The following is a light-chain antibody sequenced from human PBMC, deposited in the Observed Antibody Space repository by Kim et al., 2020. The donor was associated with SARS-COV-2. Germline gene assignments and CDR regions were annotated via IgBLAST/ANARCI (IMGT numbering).Light chain of an antibody. CDR2: DVS. J-gene: IGLJ3*02. Sequence: QSALTQPASVSGSPGQSITISCTGTSSDVGGYNCVSWYQQHPGKAPKLMIYDVSNRPSGVSNRFSGSKSGNTASLTISGLQAEDEADYYCSSYTSSSTLGFGGGTKLTVL. CDR3: SSYTSSSTLG. CDR1: SSDVGGYNC. V-gene: IGLV2-14*03.